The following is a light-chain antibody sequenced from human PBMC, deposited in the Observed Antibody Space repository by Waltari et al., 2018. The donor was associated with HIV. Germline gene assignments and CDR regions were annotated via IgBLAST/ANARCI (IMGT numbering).Light chain of an antibody. CDR3: CSYAGSSNVV. CDR1: SSDVGRYNL. V-gene: IGLV2-23*01. J-gene: IGLJ2*01. Sequence: QSALTQPASVSGSPGQSITIPCTGTSSDVGRYNLVSWYQQHPGKAPKLMIYEGSKRPSGVSNRFSGSKSGNTASLTISGLQAEDEADYYCCSYAGSSNVVFGGGTKLTVL. CDR2: EGS.